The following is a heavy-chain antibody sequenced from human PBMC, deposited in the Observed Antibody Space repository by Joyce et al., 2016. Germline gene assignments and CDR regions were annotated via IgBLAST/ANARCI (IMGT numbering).Heavy chain of an antibody. CDR1: GFTFGDYA. V-gene: IGHV3-49*03. D-gene: IGHD5-18*01. Sequence: EVQLVESGGGFVQPGRSLRLSCAASGFTFGDYAMSWLRQAPGKGLEFVGFIKSKIFGGTTKYDASVKGRFTISRDDSRNNAYLQMNSLKTEDTAVYFCTRVPITAMVYYFDYWGQGTLVTVSS. J-gene: IGHJ4*02. CDR3: TRVPITAMVYYFDY. CDR2: IKSKIFGGTT.